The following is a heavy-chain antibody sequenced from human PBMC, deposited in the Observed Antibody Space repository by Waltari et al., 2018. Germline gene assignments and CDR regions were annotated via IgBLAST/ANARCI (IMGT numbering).Heavy chain of an antibody. CDR3: AKGAYHVSSSNGDS. D-gene: IGHD6-6*01. CDR1: ALPFSSND. J-gene: IGHJ4*02. CDR2: IWFDGSNQ. V-gene: IGHV3-30*02. Sequence: QGQLVESGGGVVQPGGSLRLSCTEPALPFSSNDLHWVRQTPGKGLEWVAVIWFDGSNQFYADSVKGRFTISRDNSKNTAYLHMSSLRAEDTAIYYCAKGAYHVSSSNGDSWGQGTLVIVSS.